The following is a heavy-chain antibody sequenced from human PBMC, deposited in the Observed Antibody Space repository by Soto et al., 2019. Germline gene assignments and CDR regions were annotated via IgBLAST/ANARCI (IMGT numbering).Heavy chain of an antibody. J-gene: IGHJ4*02. CDR1: GFTFSSYG. V-gene: IGHV3-30*03. CDR2: ISYDGSNK. D-gene: IGHD3-22*01. Sequence: QVQLVESGGGVVQPGRSLRLSCAASGFTFSSYGMHWVRQATGKGLEWVAVISYDGSNKYYADSVKGRFTISRDNSKNTRYLQMNSLRAEDTAVYYCATDHYYDSSGYHLPHFDCWGQGTLVTVSS. CDR3: ATDHYYDSSGYHLPHFDC.